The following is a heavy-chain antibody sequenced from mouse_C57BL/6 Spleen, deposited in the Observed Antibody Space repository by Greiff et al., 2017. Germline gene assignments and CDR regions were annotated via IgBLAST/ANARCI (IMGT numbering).Heavy chain of an antibody. V-gene: IGHV1-80*01. CDR3: ARQGTTTVVAHWYFDV. CDR1: GYAFSSYW. J-gene: IGHJ1*03. D-gene: IGHD1-1*01. Sequence: QVQLQQSGAELVKPGASVKISCKASGYAFSSYWMNWVKQRPGKGLEWIGQIYPGDGDTNYNGKFKGKATLTADKSSSTAYMQLSSLTSEDSAVYVCARQGTTTVVAHWYFDVWGTGTTVTVSS. CDR2: IYPGDGDT.